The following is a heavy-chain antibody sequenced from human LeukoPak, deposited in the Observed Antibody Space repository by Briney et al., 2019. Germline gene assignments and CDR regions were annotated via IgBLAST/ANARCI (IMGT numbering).Heavy chain of an antibody. V-gene: IGHV3-15*01. J-gene: IGHJ4*02. D-gene: IGHD2-2*01. CDR1: GFTFSNAW. CDR2: IKSKTDGGTT. Sequence: GGSLRLSCAASGFTFSNAWMSWVRQAPGKGLEWVGRIKSKTDGGTTDYAAPVKGRLTISRDDSKNTLYLQMNSLKTEDTAVYYCTSEIVVVPAAVDYWGQGTLVTVSS. CDR3: TSEIVVVPAAVDY.